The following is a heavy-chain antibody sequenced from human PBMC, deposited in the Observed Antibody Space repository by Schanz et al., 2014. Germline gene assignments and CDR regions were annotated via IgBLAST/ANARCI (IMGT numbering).Heavy chain of an antibody. J-gene: IGHJ4*02. D-gene: IGHD4-17*01. CDR1: GFAFRSYA. CDR3: ARPFLGYYGDLAY. CDR2: ISYDGSSK. Sequence: QAQLVESGGGVVQPGRSLRLSCAASGFAFRSYAMHWVRQAPGKGLEWVALISYDGSSKNHADSVQGRFTISRDNSKNALYLQMNSLSAEDTAVYFCARPFLGYYGDLAYWGQGTLLTVSS. V-gene: IGHV3-33*08.